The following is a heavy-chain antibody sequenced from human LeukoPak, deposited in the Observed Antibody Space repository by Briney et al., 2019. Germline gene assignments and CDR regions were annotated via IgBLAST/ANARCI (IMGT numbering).Heavy chain of an antibody. J-gene: IGHJ4*02. CDR3: ARELGYCIGRSCYRSPFHY. Sequence: KPSETLSLTCTVSGVSISSYYWSWVRQPAGKGLEWVGRIYTSGSTNYNPSRKSRVTISLPPSPNQFSLKLTSVTAADTAVYYCARELGYCIGRSCYRSPFHYWGQATLVTLSS. CDR1: GVSISSYY. D-gene: IGHD2-15*01. V-gene: IGHV4-4*07. CDR2: IYTSGST.